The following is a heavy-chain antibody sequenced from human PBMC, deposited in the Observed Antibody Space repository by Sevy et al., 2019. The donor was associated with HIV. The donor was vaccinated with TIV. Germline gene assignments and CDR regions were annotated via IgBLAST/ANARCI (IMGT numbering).Heavy chain of an antibody. D-gene: IGHD6-19*01. CDR2: MNPNSGNT. J-gene: IGHJ6*02. Sequence: ASVKVSCKASGYAFNNYDINWVRQATGQELEWMGWMNPNSGNTGFAQKFQDRVTMTRNTSISTAYMELSSLTSEDTAVYYCAAGIYTSAWSYYYHYTMDVWGQGTTVTVSS. CDR3: AAGIYTSAWSYYYHYTMDV. CDR1: GYAFNNYD. V-gene: IGHV1-8*01.